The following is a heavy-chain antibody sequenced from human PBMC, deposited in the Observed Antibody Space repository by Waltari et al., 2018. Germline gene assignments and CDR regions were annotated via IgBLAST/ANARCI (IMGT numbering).Heavy chain of an antibody. Sequence: DVQLVESGGGLVQPGSSLTLSCTVPGINFYDYAMLWVRQAPGRGREWVAGIQLKNGETGYADSVKGRFTISRDNAKNSLYLQMNSLKVDDTALYYCTKDLKPGGADVWGQGTTVTVS. V-gene: IGHV3-9*01. D-gene: IGHD4-17*01. CDR2: IQLKNGET. J-gene: IGHJ6*02. CDR1: GINFYDYA. CDR3: TKDLKPGGADV.